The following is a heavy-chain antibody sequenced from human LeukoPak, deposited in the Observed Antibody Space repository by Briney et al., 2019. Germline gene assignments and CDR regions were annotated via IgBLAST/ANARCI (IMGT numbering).Heavy chain of an antibody. CDR3: VRESVRDYYFDY. V-gene: IGHV3-49*04. CDR1: GFRFGGYA. CDR2: IRSKALYGTS. D-gene: IGHD3-10*02. Sequence: GGSLRHSCTGSGFRFGGYALSWVRQAPGRGLEGVGFIRSKALYGTSEYAAAVEGRFAISRDDSNNIVYLQMNSLKTEDTAVYFCVRESVRDYYFDYWGQGTLVTVSS. J-gene: IGHJ4*02.